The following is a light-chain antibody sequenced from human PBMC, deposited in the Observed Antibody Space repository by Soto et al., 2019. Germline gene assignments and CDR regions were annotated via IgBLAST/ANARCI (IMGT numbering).Light chain of an antibody. Sequence: QSVLTQPPSASETPGQRVTISCSGSSSNIGFDYVDWYQHVPGAAPKLLIYRNNLRPPGVPDRFSGSKSGTSASLAIRGLRTEDEADYYCAARDDTLNVVFGGGTKLTVL. CDR3: AARDDTLNVV. CDR1: SSNIGFDY. J-gene: IGLJ3*02. CDR2: RNN. V-gene: IGLV1-47*01.